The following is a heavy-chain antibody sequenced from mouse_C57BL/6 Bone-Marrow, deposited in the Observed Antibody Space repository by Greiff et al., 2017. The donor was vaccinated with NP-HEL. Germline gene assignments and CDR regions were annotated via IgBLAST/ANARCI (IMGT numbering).Heavy chain of an antibody. V-gene: IGHV1-18*01. CDR1: GYTFTDYN. Sequence: VQLQQSGPELVKPGASVKIPCKASGYTFTDYNMDWVKQSHGKSLEWIGDINPNNGGTIYNQKFKGKATLTVDKSSSTAYMELRSLTSEDTAVYYCARPHYYGSSPWFAYWGQGTLVTVSA. CDR3: ARPHYYGSSPWFAY. D-gene: IGHD1-1*01. J-gene: IGHJ3*01. CDR2: INPNNGGT.